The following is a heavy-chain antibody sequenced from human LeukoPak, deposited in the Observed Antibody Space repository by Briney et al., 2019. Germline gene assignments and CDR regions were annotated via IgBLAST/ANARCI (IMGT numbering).Heavy chain of an antibody. J-gene: IGHJ4*02. CDR3: AKEIWDGYKYFGY. D-gene: IGHD5-24*01. V-gene: IGHV3-NL1*01. CDR1: GFTFSSYG. CDR2: ISGSGGST. Sequence: PGGSLRLSCAASGFTFSSYGMHWVRQAPGKGLEWVSAISGSGGSTYYADSVKGRFTISRDNSKNTLYLQMNSLRAEDTAVYYCAKEIWDGYKYFGYWGQGTLVTVSS.